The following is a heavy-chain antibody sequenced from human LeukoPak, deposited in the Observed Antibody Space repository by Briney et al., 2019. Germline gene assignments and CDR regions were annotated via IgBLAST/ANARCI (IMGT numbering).Heavy chain of an antibody. D-gene: IGHD3-10*01. CDR1: GFTFSSYA. J-gene: IGHJ3*02. CDR3: ARDFGPGAFDI. Sequence: PGGSLRLSCAASGFTFSSYAMHWVRQAPGKGLEWVAVIPYDGSNKYYADSVKGRFTISRDNSKNTLYLQMNSLRAEDTAVYYCARDFGPGAFDIWGQGTMVTVSS. CDR2: IPYDGSNK. V-gene: IGHV3-30-3*01.